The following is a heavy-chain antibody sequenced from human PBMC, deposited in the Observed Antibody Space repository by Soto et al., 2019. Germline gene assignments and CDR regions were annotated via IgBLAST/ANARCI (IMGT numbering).Heavy chain of an antibody. CDR1: GYTFTSYG. CDR2: INVYNGKT. D-gene: IGHD3-10*01. V-gene: IGHV1-18*01. Sequence: QVQLVQSGAEVKKSGAPVKVSCKSSGYTFTSYGISWVRQAPGQGLEWMGWINVYNGKTKYSQKLLGRVTMTTDTTTSPGYMELMSLRSDDTGVYYWARNHGGQNGRDDSFDILGQGTMVTVSS. CDR3: ARNHGGQNGRDDSFDI. J-gene: IGHJ3*02.